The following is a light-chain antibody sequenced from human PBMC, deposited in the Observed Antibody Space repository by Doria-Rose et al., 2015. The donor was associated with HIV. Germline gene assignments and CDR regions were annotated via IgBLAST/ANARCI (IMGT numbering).Light chain of an antibody. V-gene: IGKV1-NL1*01. CDR3: QQSYSAPNT. CDR2: GAS. Sequence: DIQVTQSPPSLSASVGDRVTITCRASQGITASLAWYQQKPGKAPKLLVYGASKLQSGVPSRFSGSGSGTDFTLTISSLQPEDFATYYCQQSYSAPNTFGQGTKLEI. J-gene: IGKJ2*01. CDR1: QGITAS.